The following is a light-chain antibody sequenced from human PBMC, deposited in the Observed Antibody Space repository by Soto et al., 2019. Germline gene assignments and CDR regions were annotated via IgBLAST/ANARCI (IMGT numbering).Light chain of an antibody. Sequence: VVLTMSAGIQSLSKGERATLSCRASQRASRQYLSWYQQRPDQPPRLLIYGVSMRADGIPDRFSGSGSGSEFTLTINRLEPEDFAVYYCQDFDSPQWTFGQGTKVDIK. CDR1: QRASRQY. V-gene: IGKV3-20*01. CDR2: GVS. CDR3: QDFDSPQWT. J-gene: IGKJ1*01.